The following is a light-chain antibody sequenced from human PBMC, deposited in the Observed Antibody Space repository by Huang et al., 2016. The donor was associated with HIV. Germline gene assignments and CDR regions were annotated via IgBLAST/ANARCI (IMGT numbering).Light chain of an antibody. CDR2: KAS. Sequence: DIQMTQSPSTLSASVGDRVTITCRASQSISSWLAWYQQKPGKAPKVLIYKASSLESGVPSRFSGSESGTEFTLTISSLQPGDFATYYCQQYNSYSWTFGQGTKEEIK. CDR1: QSISSW. V-gene: IGKV1-5*03. CDR3: QQYNSYSWT. J-gene: IGKJ1*01.